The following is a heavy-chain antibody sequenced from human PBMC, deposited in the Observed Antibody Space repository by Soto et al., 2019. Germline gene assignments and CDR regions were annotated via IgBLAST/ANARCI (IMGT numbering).Heavy chain of an antibody. CDR2: VYYSGSS. CDR1: GDSISGGASF. D-gene: IGHD2-2*01. Sequence: QVQLQESGPGLVKPSETLALTCTVSGDSISGGASFWSWIRQPPGKGLEWIANVYYSGSSYYNPSLKGRLTISVDTTKNQFSLQLKSMPAADTAVYYCAKLSCTSSTCYFPGWFDPWGQGTLVTVSS. CDR3: AKLSCTSSTCYFPGWFDP. V-gene: IGHV4-31*03. J-gene: IGHJ5*02.